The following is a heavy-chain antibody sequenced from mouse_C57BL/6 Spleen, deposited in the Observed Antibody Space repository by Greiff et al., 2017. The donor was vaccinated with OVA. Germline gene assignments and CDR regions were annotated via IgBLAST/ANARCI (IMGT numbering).Heavy chain of an antibody. CDR3: ARGDWDGLGFAY. Sequence: QVQLQQSGAELARPGASVKMSCKASGYTFTSYTMHWVKQRPGQGLEWIGYINPSSGYTKYNQKFKDKATLTADKSSSTAYMQLSSLTSEDSAVYYCARGDWDGLGFAYRGQGTLVTVSA. D-gene: IGHD4-1*01. V-gene: IGHV1-4*01. CDR1: GYTFTSYT. J-gene: IGHJ3*01. CDR2: INPSSGYT.